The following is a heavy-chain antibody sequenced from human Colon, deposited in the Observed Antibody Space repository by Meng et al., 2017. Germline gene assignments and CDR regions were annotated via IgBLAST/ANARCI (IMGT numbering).Heavy chain of an antibody. D-gene: IGHD4-17*01. CDR2: INPNSGVT. J-gene: IGHJ4*02. V-gene: IGHV1-2*06. Sequence: QGQLVQAGAEVKKPGASVKVSCKASGYTFTGYYMHWVRQAPGQGLEWMGRINPNSGVTNHAQKFQGRVTMTRDTSISTAYMELSRVRFDDTAVYYCAREREGEHDYGDRFFDYWGQGTLVTVSS. CDR3: AREREGEHDYGDRFFDY. CDR1: GYTFTGYY.